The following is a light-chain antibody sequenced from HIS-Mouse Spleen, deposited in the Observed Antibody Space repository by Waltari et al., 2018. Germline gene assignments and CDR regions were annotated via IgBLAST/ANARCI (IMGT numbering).Light chain of an antibody. CDR2: DVS. J-gene: IGLJ1*01. Sequence: QSALTQPRSVSGSPGQAVTISRTGTSSDFGGYNYVPWYQQHPGKAPKRMIYDVSKRPSGVPDRFSGSKSGNTASLTISGLQAEDEADYYCCSYAGSYTGVFGTGTKVTVL. V-gene: IGLV2-11*01. CDR3: CSYAGSYTGV. CDR1: SSDFGGYNY.